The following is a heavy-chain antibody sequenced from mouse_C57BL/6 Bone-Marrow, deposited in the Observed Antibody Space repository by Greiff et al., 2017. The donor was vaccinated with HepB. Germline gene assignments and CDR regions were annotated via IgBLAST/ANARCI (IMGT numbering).Heavy chain of an antibody. Sequence: VKLVESGAELVRPGTSVKMSCKASGYTFTNYWIGWAKQRPGHGLEWIGDIYPGGGYTNYNEKFKGKATLTADKSSSTAYMQFSSLTSEDSAIYYCARYCSSRGYWYFDVWGTGTTVTVSS. J-gene: IGHJ1*03. CDR1: GYTFTNYW. CDR3: ARYCSSRGYWYFDV. CDR2: IYPGGGYT. V-gene: IGHV1-63*01. D-gene: IGHD1-3*01.